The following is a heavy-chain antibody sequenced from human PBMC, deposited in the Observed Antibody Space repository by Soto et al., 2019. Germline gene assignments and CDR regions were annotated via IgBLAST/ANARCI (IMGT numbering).Heavy chain of an antibody. D-gene: IGHD5-18*01. V-gene: IGHV1-69*13. Sequence: GXSVKVSCKASVGTFSSYAISWVRQAPGQGLEWMGGIIPIFGTANYAQKFQGRVTITADESTSTAYMELSSLRSEDTAVYYCARALTPAMVLLRSYYYYGMDVWGQGTTVTASS. J-gene: IGHJ6*02. CDR3: ARALTPAMVLLRSYYYYGMDV. CDR1: VGTFSSYA. CDR2: IIPIFGTA.